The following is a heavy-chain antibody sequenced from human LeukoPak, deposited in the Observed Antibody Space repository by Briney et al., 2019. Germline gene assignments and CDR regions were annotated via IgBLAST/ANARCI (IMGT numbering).Heavy chain of an antibody. J-gene: IGHJ4*02. CDR2: INAGNGDT. CDR1: GYTFTNYA. V-gene: IGHV1-3*01. D-gene: IGHD3-10*01. CDR3: ARGSYYYGSGSFMGSDY. Sequence: ASVKVSCQASGYTFTNYAIHWVRQAPGQRLEWMGWINAGNGDTKYSQKFQDRVTIIRDTSASTAYMELSSLRSEDTAVYYCARGSYYYGSGSFMGSDYWGQGTLVTVSS.